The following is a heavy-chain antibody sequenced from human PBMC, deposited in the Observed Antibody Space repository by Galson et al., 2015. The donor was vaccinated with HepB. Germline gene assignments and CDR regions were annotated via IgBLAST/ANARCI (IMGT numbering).Heavy chain of an antibody. CDR2: ISGNGTTT. V-gene: IGHV3-23*01. Sequence: SLRLSCAASGFTFRTYAMRWVRKAPGKGLECVSVISGNGTTTSYADSVKGRFTVSRDNSQNTLYLQMNSLRAEDTAIYYCAKNSSGLVTYWAYYFYGLDVWGRGTTVTVSS. D-gene: IGHD2-21*02. CDR1: GFTFRTYA. CDR3: AKNSSGLVTYWAYYFYGLDV. J-gene: IGHJ6*02.